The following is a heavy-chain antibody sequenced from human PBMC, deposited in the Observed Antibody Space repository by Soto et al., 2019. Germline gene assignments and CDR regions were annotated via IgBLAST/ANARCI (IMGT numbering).Heavy chain of an antibody. CDR2: INHSGST. CDR3: AGTGKNPRYYYYMDV. Sequence: SETLSLTCAVYGGSFSGYYWSWIRQPPGKGLEWIGEINHSGSTNYNPSLKSRVTISVDTSKNQFSLKLSSVTAADTAVYYCAGTGKNPRYYYYMDVWGQGTTVTLSS. D-gene: IGHD3-10*01. V-gene: IGHV4-34*01. CDR1: GGSFSGYY. J-gene: IGHJ6*03.